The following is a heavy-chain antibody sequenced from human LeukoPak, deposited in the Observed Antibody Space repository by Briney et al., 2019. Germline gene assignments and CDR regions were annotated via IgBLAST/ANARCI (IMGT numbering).Heavy chain of an antibody. D-gene: IGHD5-18*01. V-gene: IGHV1-69*05. J-gene: IGHJ4*02. CDR1: GGTFSSYA. Sequence: SVKVSCKASGGTFSSYAISWVRQAPGQGLEWMGGIIPIFGTANYAQKFQGRVTITTDESTSTAYMELSSLRSEDTAVYYCAREVAAMDKAFDYWGQGTLVTVSS. CDR3: AREVAAMDKAFDY. CDR2: IIPIFGTA.